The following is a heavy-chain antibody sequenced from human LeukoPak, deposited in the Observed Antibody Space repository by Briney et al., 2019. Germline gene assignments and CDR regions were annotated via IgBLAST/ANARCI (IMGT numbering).Heavy chain of an antibody. CDR3: AKPQTTVKSGFDY. Sequence: GGSLRLSCAASGFTFDDYAMHWVRHAPGKGLEWVSLISADGGGTYYPDSVKGRFTISRDNSKNSLYLQMNSLRTEDTALYYCAKPQTTVKSGFDYWGQGTLVTVSS. CDR2: ISADGGGT. V-gene: IGHV3-43*02. D-gene: IGHD4-11*01. J-gene: IGHJ4*02. CDR1: GFTFDDYA.